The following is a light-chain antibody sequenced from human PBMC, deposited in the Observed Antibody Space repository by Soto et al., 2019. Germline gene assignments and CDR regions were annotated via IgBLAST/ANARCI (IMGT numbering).Light chain of an antibody. J-gene: IGKJ5*01. CDR3: QQHGSSLT. Sequence: EIVLTQSPGTLSLSPGERATLSCRASQRVSSSYLAWYQQKPGQAPRLLIYGASSRATGIPDRFSGSGSGTYFSLTISRLEPEDFAVYYCQQHGSSLTFGQGTRLEIK. CDR1: QRVSSSY. CDR2: GAS. V-gene: IGKV3-20*01.